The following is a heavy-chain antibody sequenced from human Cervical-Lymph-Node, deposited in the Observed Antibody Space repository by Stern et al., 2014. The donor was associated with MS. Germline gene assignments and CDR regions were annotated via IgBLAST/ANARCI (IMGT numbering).Heavy chain of an antibody. CDR3: ARAAGILDF. CDR2: ISPYNGNT. D-gene: IGHD1-1*01. Sequence: VQLVQSGNEVKKPGASVKVSCEASGYTFTSYGISWVRQAPGQGLEWMGWISPYNGNTNYEQKFQDRVTMTTDTSTSTVYMELRNLRSDDAALYYCARAAGILDFWGQGTLVTVSS. CDR1: GYTFTSYG. J-gene: IGHJ4*02. V-gene: IGHV1-18*01.